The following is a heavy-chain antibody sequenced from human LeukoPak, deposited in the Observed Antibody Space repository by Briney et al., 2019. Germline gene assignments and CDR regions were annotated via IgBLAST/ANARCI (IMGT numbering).Heavy chain of an antibody. J-gene: IGHJ6*03. CDR3: ARGVTYYDFWSGYYRDYYYYMDV. V-gene: IGHV4-59*01. Sequence: SSETLSLTCIVSGGSMRSYYWSWIRQPPGKGLEWIGYIYYSGSTNYNPSLKSRVTISVDTSKNQFSLKLSSVTAADTAVYYCARGVTYYDFWSGYYRDYYYYMDVWGKGTTVTVSS. CDR1: GGSMRSYY. CDR2: IYYSGST. D-gene: IGHD3-3*01.